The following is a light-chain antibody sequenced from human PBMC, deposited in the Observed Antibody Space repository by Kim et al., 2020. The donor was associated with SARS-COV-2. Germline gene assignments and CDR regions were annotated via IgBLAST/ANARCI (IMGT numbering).Light chain of an antibody. CDR3: QQYITCPYT. CDR2: KAS. V-gene: IGKV1-5*03. CDR1: QSISIW. J-gene: IGKJ2*01. Sequence: DIQMTQSPSTLSASVGDRVTITCRASQSISIWLAWYQQKPGTAPKLLIYKASTLRSGAPSRFSGSGSGTEFTLAISSLQPDDFTTYCSQQYITCPYTFGQGTKLEI.